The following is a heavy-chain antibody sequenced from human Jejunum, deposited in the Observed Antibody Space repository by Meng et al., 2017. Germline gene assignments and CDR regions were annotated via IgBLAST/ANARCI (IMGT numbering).Heavy chain of an antibody. Sequence: QVQLVQSWAEVRKSGAQVKGSCKASGYTFSDYYMHWGRQAPGQGLEWMGRINPISGDTNYAQKFQGRVTMTRDTSISTAYMELSSLTSDDTAEYYCARENYDISGYYYSTFWGQGSLVTVSS. D-gene: IGHD3-22*01. J-gene: IGHJ4*02. CDR3: ARENYDISGYYYSTF. CDR2: INPISGDT. CDR1: GYTFSDYY. V-gene: IGHV1-2*06.